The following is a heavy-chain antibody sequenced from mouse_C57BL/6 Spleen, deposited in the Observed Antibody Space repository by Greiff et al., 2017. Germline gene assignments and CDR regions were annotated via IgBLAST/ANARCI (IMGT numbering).Heavy chain of an antibody. CDR1: GYAFSSSW. D-gene: IGHD2-5*01. J-gene: IGHJ4*01. CDR3: ARLGYSNYVYYAMDY. V-gene: IGHV1-82*01. Sequence: VQLVESGPELVKPGASVKISCKASGYAFSSSWMNWVKQRPGKGLEWIGRIYPGDGDTNYNGKFKGKATLTADKSSSTAYMQLSSLTSEDSAVYFCARLGYSNYVYYAMDYWGQGTSVTVSS. CDR2: IYPGDGDT.